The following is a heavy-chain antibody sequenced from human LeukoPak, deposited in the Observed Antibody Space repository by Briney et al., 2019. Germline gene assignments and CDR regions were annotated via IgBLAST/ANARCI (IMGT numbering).Heavy chain of an antibody. D-gene: IGHD2-15*01. V-gene: IGHV3-11*04. Sequence: GGSLRLSCAASGFTFSDYYMSWIRQAPGKGLEWVSYISSSGSTIYYADPVKGRFTISRDNAKNTLYLQMNSLRAEDTALYYCATSARTYIGSSLDYWGQGTLVTVSS. CDR2: ISSSGSTI. CDR1: GFTFSDYY. CDR3: ATSARTYIGSSLDY. J-gene: IGHJ4*02.